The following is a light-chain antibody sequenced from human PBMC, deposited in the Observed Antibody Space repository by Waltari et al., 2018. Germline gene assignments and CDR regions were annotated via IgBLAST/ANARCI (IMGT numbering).Light chain of an antibody. CDR3: QQRKRPPYT. V-gene: IGKV3-11*01. CDR1: QTVASL. J-gene: IGKJ2*01. CDR2: DAA. Sequence: IVLNQSPATLSLSPGARVTLSCTTSQTVASLLAWYQQKPGQSPRLLIPDAAHRASDIPPRFSGTGSGTEFSLTISSLEPEDFAVYYCQQRKRPPYTFGLGTKLE.